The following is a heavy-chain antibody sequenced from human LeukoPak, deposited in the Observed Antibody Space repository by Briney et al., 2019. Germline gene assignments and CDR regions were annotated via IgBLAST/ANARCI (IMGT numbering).Heavy chain of an antibody. Sequence: PGGSLRLSCAASGFTVSSNYMSWVRQAPGKGLEWFSVIYSGGRTYYADSVKGRFTISRDNSKNTLYLQMNSLRAEDTAVYYCARGRSGYDHLDYWGQGTLVTVSS. J-gene: IGHJ4*02. CDR1: GFTVSSNY. V-gene: IGHV3-66*01. CDR2: IYSGGRT. CDR3: ARGRSGYDHLDY. D-gene: IGHD5-12*01.